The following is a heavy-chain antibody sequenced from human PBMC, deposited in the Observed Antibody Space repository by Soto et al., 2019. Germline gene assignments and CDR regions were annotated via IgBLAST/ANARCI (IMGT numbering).Heavy chain of an antibody. CDR1: GGSISSSSYY. Sequence: QLQLQESGPGLVKPSETLSLTCTVSGGSISSSSYYWGWIRQPPGKGLEWIGSIYYSGSTYYNPSLKSRVTISVDTSKNQFSLKLSSVTAADTAVYYCARGLGVPAAILAQDYWGQGTLVTVSS. D-gene: IGHD2-2*01. V-gene: IGHV4-39*01. J-gene: IGHJ4*02. CDR3: ARGLGVPAAILAQDY. CDR2: IYYSGST.